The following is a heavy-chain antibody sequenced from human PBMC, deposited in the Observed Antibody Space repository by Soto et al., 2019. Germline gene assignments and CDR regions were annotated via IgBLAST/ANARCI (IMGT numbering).Heavy chain of an antibody. J-gene: IGHJ5*02. Sequence: SETLSLTCSASGGSITSSSHFWGWVRQPPGKGLEWIGTIYFTGNTYYTPSLKSRLTMSIDTSKNEFSLRLNSVTAADTTVYYCAGQTFTIAAASYGRSNWFDPWGPGTLVTVSS. V-gene: IGHV4-39*01. CDR2: IYFTGNT. CDR1: GGSITSSSHF. CDR3: AGQTFTIAAASYGRSNWFDP. D-gene: IGHD6-25*01.